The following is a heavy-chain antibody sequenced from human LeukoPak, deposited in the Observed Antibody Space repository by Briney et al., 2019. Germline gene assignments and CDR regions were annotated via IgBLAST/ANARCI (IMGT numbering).Heavy chain of an antibody. Sequence: ASVKVSCKASGYTFTSYYIHWVRQAPGQGREWMGIIGPSSGGTTYAQRFQGRVSMTRDTSTSTVYMELSSLRSEDTAVYYCARGHCSSWRDLFDYWGQGTLVTVSS. V-gene: IGHV1-46*01. CDR3: ARGHCSSWRDLFDY. CDR2: IGPSSGGT. J-gene: IGHJ4*02. D-gene: IGHD6-13*01. CDR1: GYTFTSYY.